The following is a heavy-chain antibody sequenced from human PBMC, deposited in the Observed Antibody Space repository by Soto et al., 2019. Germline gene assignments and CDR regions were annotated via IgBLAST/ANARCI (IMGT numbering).Heavy chain of an antibody. V-gene: IGHV6-1*01. CDR2: TYYRSKWYN. J-gene: IGHJ6*02. CDR3: ASSHEVLAAAPREYYYYGMDV. D-gene: IGHD6-13*01. Sequence: QTFSHTWGISGATVYSNSAALNWIRQSPARGLEWLGRTYYRSKWYNDYAVSVKSRIAINPDTSKNQFSLQLNSVTPEDTAVYYCASSHEVLAAAPREYYYYGMDVWGQGTTVTVSS. CDR1: GATVYSNSAA.